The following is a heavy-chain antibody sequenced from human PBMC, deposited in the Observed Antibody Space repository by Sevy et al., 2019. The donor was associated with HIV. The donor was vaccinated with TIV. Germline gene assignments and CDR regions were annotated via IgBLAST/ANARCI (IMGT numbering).Heavy chain of an antibody. CDR3: ARRGRYGDPEGRAFDI. J-gene: IGHJ3*02. V-gene: IGHV5-51*01. CDR1: GYSFTSYW. CDR2: IYPGDSDT. Sequence: GESLKISCKGSGYSFTSYWIGWVRQMPGKGLEWMGIIYPGDSDTRYSPSFQGQVTISADKSISTAYLQWSSLKASDTAMYYCARRGRYGDPEGRAFDIWGQGTMVTVSS. D-gene: IGHD4-17*01.